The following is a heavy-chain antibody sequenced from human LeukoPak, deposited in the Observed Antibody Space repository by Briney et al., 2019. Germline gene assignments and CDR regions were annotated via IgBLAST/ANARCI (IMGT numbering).Heavy chain of an antibody. Sequence: GRSLRLSCEAAGVTFSNYGMRWVRQAPGKGLEWVADIWSDGSNKYYADSMKGRFTIFRDNSKNTSFLQMNSPGADETAVYYCARCRDIGTYTLLRYWGQGTLVSVPS. J-gene: IGHJ4*02. CDR2: IWSDGSNK. CDR3: ARCRDIGTYTLLRY. D-gene: IGHD1-26*01. V-gene: IGHV3-33*01. CDR1: GVTFSNYG.